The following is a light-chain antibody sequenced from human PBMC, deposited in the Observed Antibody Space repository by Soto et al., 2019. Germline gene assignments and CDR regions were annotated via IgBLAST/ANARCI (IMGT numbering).Light chain of an antibody. CDR2: LAF. CDR3: MQSALTPHT. V-gene: IGKV2-28*01. J-gene: IGKJ2*01. Sequence: IVMTQSPLYLPVTPGEPASISCRPSQSLLQSNGYQNLDWYVQKPGQSPRLLISLAFNRASGVPARFSGSGSGTFFTLKITRLAPQAVGIYSCMQSALTPHTFGQGTKVDI. CDR1: QSLLQSNGYQN.